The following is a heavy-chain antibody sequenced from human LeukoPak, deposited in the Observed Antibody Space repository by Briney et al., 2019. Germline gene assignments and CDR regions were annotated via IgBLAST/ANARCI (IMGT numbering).Heavy chain of an antibody. CDR1: GGSFSGYY. D-gene: IGHD5-18*01. J-gene: IGHJ4*02. CDR2: INHSGST. V-gene: IGHV4-34*01. Sequence: SETLSLTCAVHGGSFSGYYWSWIRQPPGKGLEWIGEINHSGSTNYNPSLKSRVTISVDTSKNQFSLKLSSVTAADTAVYYCARIMYSYGSRDADYWGQGTLVTVSS. CDR3: ARIMYSYGSRDADY.